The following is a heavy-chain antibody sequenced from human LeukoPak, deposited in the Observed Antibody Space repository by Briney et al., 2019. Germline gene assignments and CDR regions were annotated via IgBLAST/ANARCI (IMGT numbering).Heavy chain of an antibody. J-gene: IGHJ5*02. Sequence: ASVQVSCKASGYTFTSYAMNWVRQAPGQGLEWMGWINTNTGNPTYAQGFTGRFVFSLDTSVSTAYLQISSLKAEDTAVYYCARDRDEMELGSPPWFDPWGQGTLVTVSS. V-gene: IGHV7-4-1*02. CDR3: ARDRDEMELGSPPWFDP. D-gene: IGHD1-7*01. CDR1: GYTFTSYA. CDR2: INTNTGNP.